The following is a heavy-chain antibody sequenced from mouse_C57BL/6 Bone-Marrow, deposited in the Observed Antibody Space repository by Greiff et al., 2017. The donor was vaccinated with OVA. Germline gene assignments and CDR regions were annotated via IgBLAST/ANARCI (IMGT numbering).Heavy chain of an antibody. CDR3: TTSGWLLPY. CDR1: GFNIKDDY. V-gene: IGHV14-4*01. D-gene: IGHD2-3*01. CDR2: IDPENGDT. J-gene: IGHJ3*01. Sequence: DVQLQESGAELVRPGVSVKLSCTASGFNIKDDYMHWVKQRPEQGLEWIGWIDPENGDTEYASKFQGKATITADTSSNTAYLQLSSLTSEDTAVYYCTTSGWLLPYWGQGTLVTVSA.